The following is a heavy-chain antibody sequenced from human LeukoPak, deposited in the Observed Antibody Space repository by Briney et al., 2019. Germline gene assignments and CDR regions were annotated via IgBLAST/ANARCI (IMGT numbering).Heavy chain of an antibody. CDR3: AREAIVVVVGATGWFDP. J-gene: IGHJ5*02. Sequence: ASVKLSCKASGYTFTGDNMHWVRQAPGPGNELMCLINPRSGGTKYAQKFQGRVTMTGDTSINTAYMELSSLRSADTAVYYCAREAIVVVVGATGWFDPWGQGTLVTVSS. V-gene: IGHV1-2*02. CDR2: INPRSGGT. D-gene: IGHD2-15*01. CDR1: GYTFTGDN.